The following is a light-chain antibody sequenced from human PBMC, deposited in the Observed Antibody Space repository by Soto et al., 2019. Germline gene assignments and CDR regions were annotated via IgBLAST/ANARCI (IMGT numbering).Light chain of an antibody. V-gene: IGKV3-20*01. CDR3: QQYGSSPWT. J-gene: IGKJ1*01. CDR2: GAS. CDR1: QSLTSSY. Sequence: EIVLTQSPGTLSLSPGERATLSCRASQSLTSSYLAWYHQKPGQAPRLLIYGASSRASGIPDRFSGDGSGTDFTLTISRLEPEDFAVYYCQQYGSSPWTFGQGTKVEIK.